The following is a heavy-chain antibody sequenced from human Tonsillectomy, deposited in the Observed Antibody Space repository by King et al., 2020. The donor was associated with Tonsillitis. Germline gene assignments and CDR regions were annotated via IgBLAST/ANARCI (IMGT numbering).Heavy chain of an antibody. CDR2: IYYSANTYNPSS. J-gene: IGHJ5*02. Sequence: QLQESGPGLVKPSQTLSLTCIVSGGSISSGDHYWSWIRQRPGKGLGWVGDIYYSANTYNPSSFYNPPLKIRLIISVDTSKNQFSLKLNSVTAADTAVYYCARYEGGVFDPWGQGTLVAVSS. V-gene: IGHV4-31*03. D-gene: IGHD2-15*01. CDR1: GGSISSGDHY. CDR3: ARYEGGVFDP.